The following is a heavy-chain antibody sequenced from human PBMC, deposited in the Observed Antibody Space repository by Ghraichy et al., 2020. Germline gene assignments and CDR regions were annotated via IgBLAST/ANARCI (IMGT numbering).Heavy chain of an antibody. CDR1: GYSISSGYF. D-gene: IGHD4-17*01. CDR3: VRDIGGVTTDF. V-gene: IGHV4-38-2*02. J-gene: IGHJ4*02. CDR2: ISHSGKT. Sequence: SQTLSLTCSVSGYSISSGYFWGWIRQPPGKGLEWIGTISHSGKTFYSPSLKSRVTISADTSKNHFSLKLSSVTAADTAVYYCVRDIGGVTTDFWGQGTLVTVSS.